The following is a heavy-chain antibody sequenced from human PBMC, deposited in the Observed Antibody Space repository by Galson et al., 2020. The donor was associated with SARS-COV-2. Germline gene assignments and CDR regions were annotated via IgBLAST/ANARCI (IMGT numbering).Heavy chain of an antibody. Sequence: ASVKVSCKASGYTFTSYGISWVRQAPGQGLEWMGWISAYNGNTNYAQKLQGRVTMTTDTSTSTAYMELRSLRSDDTAVYYCARDRRTMIVVVQDYYYYYGMDVWGQGTTVTVSS. CDR2: ISAYNGNT. CDR1: GYTFTSYG. CDR3: ARDRRTMIVVVQDYYYYYGMDV. D-gene: IGHD3-22*01. J-gene: IGHJ6*02. V-gene: IGHV1-18*01.